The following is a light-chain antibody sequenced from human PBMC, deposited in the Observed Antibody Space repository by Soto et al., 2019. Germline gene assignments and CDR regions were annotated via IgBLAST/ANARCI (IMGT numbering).Light chain of an antibody. J-gene: IGKJ1*01. Sequence: DIQMTQSPSTLSASVGDRVTITCRASQSISSWLAWYQQKPGKAPKLMIYDASSLESGVPSRFSGSGSCTEFTLTISSLQPDDFATYYCQQYNSYSSTFGQGTKVEIK. CDR1: QSISSW. CDR3: QQYNSYSST. V-gene: IGKV1-5*01. CDR2: DAS.